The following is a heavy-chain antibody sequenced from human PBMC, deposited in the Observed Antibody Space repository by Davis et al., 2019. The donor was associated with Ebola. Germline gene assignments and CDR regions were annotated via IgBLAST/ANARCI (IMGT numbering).Heavy chain of an antibody. D-gene: IGHD1-20*01. CDR3: ARDIRYNWNDYFAY. V-gene: IGHV3-30*03. CDR2: LSYDGSKK. J-gene: IGHJ4*02. CDR1: GLTSSSYG. Sequence: GSLRLSCAASGLTSSSYGMHLVRQAPGKGLEWVAVLSYDGSKKYYADSVKGRFTISRANAKNSLYLQMNSLRAEDTAVYYCARDIRYNWNDYFAYWGQGTLVTVSS.